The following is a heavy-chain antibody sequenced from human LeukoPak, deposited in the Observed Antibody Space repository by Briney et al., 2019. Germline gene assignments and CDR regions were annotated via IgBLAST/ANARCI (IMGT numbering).Heavy chain of an antibody. V-gene: IGHV4-59*12. CDR3: ARPTPRGAFDI. CDR1: GGSISSYY. Sequence: SETLSLTCTVSGGSISSYYWSWIRQPPGKGLEWIGYIYYSGSTNYNPSLKSRVTISVDTSKNQFSLKLSSVTAADTAVYYCARPTPRGAFDIWGQGTMVTVSS. J-gene: IGHJ3*02. D-gene: IGHD3-10*01. CDR2: IYYSGST.